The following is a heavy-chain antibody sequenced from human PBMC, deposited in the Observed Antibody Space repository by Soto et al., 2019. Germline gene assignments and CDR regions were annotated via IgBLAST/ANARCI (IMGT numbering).Heavy chain of an antibody. CDR2: IKQDGSEK. V-gene: IGHV3-7*01. CDR3: ATRIQLWLRDWYFDL. D-gene: IGHD5-18*01. J-gene: IGHJ2*01. Sequence: GGSLRPSCAASGFTFSSYWMSWVRQAPGKGLEWVANIKQDGSEKYYVDSVKGRFTISRDNAKNSLYLQMNSLRAEDTAVYYCATRIQLWLRDWYFDLWGRGTLVTVS. CDR1: GFTFSSYW.